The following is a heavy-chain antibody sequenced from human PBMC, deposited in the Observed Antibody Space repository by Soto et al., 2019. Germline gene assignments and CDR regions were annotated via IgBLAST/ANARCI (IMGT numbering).Heavy chain of an antibody. J-gene: IGHJ4*02. D-gene: IGHD3-16*01. Sequence: EVHLVESGGGLVQPGGSLRLSCAASGFTFSSYWMHWVRQAPGKGLVWVSRINPDGTTTTYADSVKGRFTISRDNAKNTLYLQMNSLRGDDTAVYYCARVPTGRYGVWNYWGQGTLVTVSS. CDR1: GFTFSSYW. CDR3: ARVPTGRYGVWNY. V-gene: IGHV3-74*01. CDR2: INPDGTTT.